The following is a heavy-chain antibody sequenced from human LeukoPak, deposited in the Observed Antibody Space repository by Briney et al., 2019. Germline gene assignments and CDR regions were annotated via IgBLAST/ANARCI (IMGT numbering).Heavy chain of an antibody. Sequence: PGGSLRLSCAASGITFSRYSMNWVRQAPGKGLEWVSAISDHGGYTYYADSVKGRFTISRDNSKNTLFLQMNSLRVEDTAVYYCAKGLYFDWWSYFDYWGQGTLVTVSS. J-gene: IGHJ4*02. V-gene: IGHV3-23*01. CDR2: ISDHGGYT. CDR1: GITFSRYS. CDR3: AKGLYFDWWSYFDY. D-gene: IGHD3-9*01.